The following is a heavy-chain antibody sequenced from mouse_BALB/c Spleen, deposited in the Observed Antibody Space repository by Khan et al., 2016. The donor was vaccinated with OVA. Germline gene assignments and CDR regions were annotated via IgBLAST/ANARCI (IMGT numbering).Heavy chain of an antibody. CDR1: GFTFSNYA. CDR2: ISSGDST. Sequence: EVELVESGGGLVKPGGSLKLSCAASGFTFSNYAMSWVRQSPEKRLEWVASISSGDSTYYPDSVKGRFTISRDNARNILYLQMSSLRSEDTAMYYWERDYRFAYWGQGTLVTVSA. D-gene: IGHD2-13*01. V-gene: IGHV5-6-5*01. CDR3: ERDYRFAY. J-gene: IGHJ3*01.